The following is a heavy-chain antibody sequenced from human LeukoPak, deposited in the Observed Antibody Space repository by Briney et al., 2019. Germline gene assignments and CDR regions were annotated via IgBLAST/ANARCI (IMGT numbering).Heavy chain of an antibody. J-gene: IGHJ5*02. CDR2: ISYDGSNK. V-gene: IGHV3-30*01. D-gene: IGHD3-9*01. CDR1: GFTFSSYA. CDR3: ARGRAYYDILTGYT. Sequence: GGSLRLSCAASGFTFSSYAMHWVRQAPGKGLEWVAVISYDGSNKYYADSVKGRFTIFRDNSKNTLYLQMNSLRAEDTAVYYCARGRAYYDILTGYTWGQGTLVTVSS.